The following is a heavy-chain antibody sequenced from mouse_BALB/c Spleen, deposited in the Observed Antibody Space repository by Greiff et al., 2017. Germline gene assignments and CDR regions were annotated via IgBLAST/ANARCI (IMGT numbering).Heavy chain of an antibody. CDR1: GFSLTSYG. Sequence: QVQLKESGPGLVAPSQSLSITCTVSGFSLTSYGVHWVRQPPGKGLEWLGVIWAGGSTNYNSALMSRLSISKDNSKSQGFLKMNSLQTDDTAMYYCAREFYDYDGGYYAMDYWGQGTSVTVSS. CDR2: IWAGGST. CDR3: AREFYDYDGGYYAMDY. V-gene: IGHV2-9*02. D-gene: IGHD2-4*01. J-gene: IGHJ4*01.